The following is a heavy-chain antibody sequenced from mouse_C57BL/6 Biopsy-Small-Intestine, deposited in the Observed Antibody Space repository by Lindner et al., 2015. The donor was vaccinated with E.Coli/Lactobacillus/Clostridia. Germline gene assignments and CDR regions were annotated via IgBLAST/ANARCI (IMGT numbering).Heavy chain of an antibody. Sequence: VQLQESGAELAKPGASVKLSCKASGYTFTNYWMHWVKQRPGQGLEWIGYINPTSGYTKYNQKFKDRATLTADESSSTAYMQLSSLTYEDSAVYYCARDFDYEAFDYWGQGTTLTVSS. D-gene: IGHD2-4*01. CDR2: INPTSGYT. V-gene: IGHV1-7*01. CDR1: GYTFTNYW. CDR3: ARDFDYEAFDY. J-gene: IGHJ2*01.